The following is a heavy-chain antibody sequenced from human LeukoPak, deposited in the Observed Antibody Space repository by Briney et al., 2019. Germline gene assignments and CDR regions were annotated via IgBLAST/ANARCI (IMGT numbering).Heavy chain of an antibody. V-gene: IGHV4-61*02. CDR1: GGSISSGSYY. J-gene: IGHJ5*02. Sequence: SETLSLTCTVSGGSISSGSYYWSWIRQPAGKGLEWIGRIYTSGSTNYNPSLKSRVTISVDTSKNQFSLKLSSVTAADTAVYYCARTPVTTDNWFDPWGQGTLVTVSS. CDR3: ARTPVTTDNWFDP. D-gene: IGHD4-17*01. CDR2: IYTSGST.